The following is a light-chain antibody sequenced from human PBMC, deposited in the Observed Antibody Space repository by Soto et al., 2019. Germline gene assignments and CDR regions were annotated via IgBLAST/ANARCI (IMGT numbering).Light chain of an antibody. CDR1: SSDVGAYNY. CDR3: SSYTTSSTLYV. CDR2: DVS. Sequence: VLTQPASVSGSPGQSITISCTGTSSDVGAYNYVSWYQQHPGKAPKLMIYDVSNRPSGVSNRFSGSKSGNTASLTISGLQAEDEADYYCSSYTTSSTLYVFGTGTKVTVL. V-gene: IGLV2-14*01. J-gene: IGLJ1*01.